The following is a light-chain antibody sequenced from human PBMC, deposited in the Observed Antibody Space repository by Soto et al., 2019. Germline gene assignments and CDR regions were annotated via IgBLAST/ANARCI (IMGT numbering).Light chain of an antibody. Sequence: AIRMTQSPSSLSASTGDRVTITCRASQGVSTYLAWYQQKPGKAPNLLIYAASTLQSGVPSRFSGSGYGTDFTLTITSLQSEDFATYYCQQYYSYPLTFGGGTKVDI. CDR1: QGVSTY. J-gene: IGKJ4*01. CDR3: QQYYSYPLT. CDR2: AAS. V-gene: IGKV1-8*01.